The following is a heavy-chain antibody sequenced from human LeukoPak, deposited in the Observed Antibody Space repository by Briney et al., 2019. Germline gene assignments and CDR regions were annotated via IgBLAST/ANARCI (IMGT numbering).Heavy chain of an antibody. CDR1: GFTFSSYE. V-gene: IGHV3-15*01. CDR2: IKTKIDGETT. Sequence: GGSLRLSCAASGFTFSSYEMNWVRQAPGKGLEWVGRIKTKIDGETTDYAAPVKGRFTISRDDSKNTLYLQMNSLKTEDTAVYYCTTGMGDYWGQGTLVTVSS. J-gene: IGHJ4*02. D-gene: IGHD2-8*01. CDR3: TTGMGDY.